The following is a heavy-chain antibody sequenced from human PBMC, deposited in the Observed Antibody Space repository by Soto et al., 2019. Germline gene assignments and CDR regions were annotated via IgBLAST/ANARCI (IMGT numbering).Heavy chain of an antibody. V-gene: IGHV4-59*01. D-gene: IGHD3-22*01. Sequence: TLSLTCTVSGDSISTFYWGWMRQSPGKELEWIGYVYYTGSTNYNPSLKSRVTISVDRSKNQFSLKLTSANAADTAVYYCARGRTVRNYADDSSDYFYFFDYWGQGTQVTVSS. CDR2: VYYTGST. J-gene: IGHJ4*02. CDR3: ARGRTVRNYADDSSDYFYFFDY. CDR1: GDSISTFY.